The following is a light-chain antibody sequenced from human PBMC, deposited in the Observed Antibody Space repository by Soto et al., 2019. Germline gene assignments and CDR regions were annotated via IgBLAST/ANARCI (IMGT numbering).Light chain of an antibody. V-gene: IGLV2-8*01. Sequence: QSALTQPPSASGSPGQSVTISCTGTSSDVGGYNYVSWYQHHPGKAPQLMIYEVSRRPSGVPDRFSGSKSGSTASLTVSGLQAEDEADYYCSSYAGSSSWVFGGGTKLTVL. J-gene: IGLJ3*02. CDR1: SSDVGGYNY. CDR3: SSYAGSSSWV. CDR2: EVS.